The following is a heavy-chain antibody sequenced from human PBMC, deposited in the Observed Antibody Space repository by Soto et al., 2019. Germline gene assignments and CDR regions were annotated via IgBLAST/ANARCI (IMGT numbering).Heavy chain of an antibody. V-gene: IGHV3-7*05. Sequence: GGSLRLSCAASGFTFSSYWMSWVRQAPGKGLEWVANIKQDGSEKYYVDSVKGRFTISRDNAKNSLYLQMNSLRAEDTAVYYCASYNYYDSSGYVDYWGQGTLVTVSS. CDR3: ASYNYYDSSGYVDY. CDR1: GFTFSSYW. CDR2: IKQDGSEK. D-gene: IGHD3-22*01. J-gene: IGHJ4*02.